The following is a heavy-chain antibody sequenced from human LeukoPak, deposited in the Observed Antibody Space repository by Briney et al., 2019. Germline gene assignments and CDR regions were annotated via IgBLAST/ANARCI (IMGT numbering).Heavy chain of an antibody. J-gene: IGHJ6*03. D-gene: IGHD3-10*01. V-gene: IGHV1-69*05. CDR2: IIPIFGTA. CDR1: GGTFSSYA. Sequence: SVKVSCKASGGTFSSYAISWVRQAPGQGLEWMGRIIPIFGTANYAQKFQGRVTITTDESTSTAYMELSSLRSEDTAVYYCARGDTMVRGAHYYYYYMDVWGKGTTVTVSS. CDR3: ARGDTMVRGAHYYYYYMDV.